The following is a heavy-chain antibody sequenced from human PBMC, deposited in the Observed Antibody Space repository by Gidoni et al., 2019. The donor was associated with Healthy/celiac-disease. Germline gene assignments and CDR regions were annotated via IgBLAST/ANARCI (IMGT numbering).Heavy chain of an antibody. CDR3: ASAYYYDSSGYYFPFGY. J-gene: IGHJ4*02. CDR1: GGSLNSSSYY. CDR2: IYYSGST. D-gene: IGHD3-22*01. Sequence: QLQLQESGPGLVKPSETLSLTCTVAGGSLNSSSYYWGWIRQPPGKGLEWIGSIYYSGSTYYNPSLKSRVTISVDTSTNQFSLKLSSVTAADTAVYYCASAYYYDSSGYYFPFGYWGQGTLVTVSS. V-gene: IGHV4-39*01.